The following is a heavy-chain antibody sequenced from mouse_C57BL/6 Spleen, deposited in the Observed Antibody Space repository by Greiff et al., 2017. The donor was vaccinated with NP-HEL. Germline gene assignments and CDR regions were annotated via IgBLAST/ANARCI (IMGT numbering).Heavy chain of an antibody. J-gene: IGHJ1*03. Sequence: EVHLPQSGPELVKPGASVKIPCKASGYTFTDYNMDWVKQSHGKSLEWIGDINPNNGGTIYNQKFKGKATLTVDKSSSTAYMELRSLTSEDTAVYYCARTGYYDSYWYFDVWGTGTTVTVSS. CDR1: GYTFTDYN. CDR3: ARTGYYDSYWYFDV. V-gene: IGHV1-18*01. CDR2: INPNNGGT. D-gene: IGHD1-1*01.